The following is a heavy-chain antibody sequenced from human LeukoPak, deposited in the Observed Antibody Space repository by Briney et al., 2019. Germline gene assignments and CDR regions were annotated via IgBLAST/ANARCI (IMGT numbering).Heavy chain of an antibody. D-gene: IGHD4-23*01. V-gene: IGHV4-39*01. J-gene: IGHJ6*03. CDR2: LDSSGST. CDR3: SRSHDYGGLYFYYYMDV. CDR1: GGSISSRSDY. Sequence: PSETLSLTCTVSGGSISSRSDYWGWIRQTRGKGLEWIGNLDSSGSTYYNPSLKSRVTISVGTSKNQFSLNLRSVTAADTAIYFCSRSHDYGGLYFYYYMDVWGKGTTVTVSS.